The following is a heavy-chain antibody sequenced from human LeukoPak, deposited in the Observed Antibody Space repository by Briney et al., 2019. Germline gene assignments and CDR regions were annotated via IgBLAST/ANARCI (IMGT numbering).Heavy chain of an antibody. Sequence: PGGSLRLSCAASGFTFSSYSRNWVRQAPGKGLEWVSYISSSSSTIYYADSVRGRFTISRDNAKNSLYLQMNSLRAEDTAVYYCARVSRKSPMITFDYWGQGTLVTVSS. D-gene: IGHD3-16*01. V-gene: IGHV3-48*01. J-gene: IGHJ4*02. CDR3: ARVSRKSPMITFDY. CDR1: GFTFSSYS. CDR2: ISSSSSTI.